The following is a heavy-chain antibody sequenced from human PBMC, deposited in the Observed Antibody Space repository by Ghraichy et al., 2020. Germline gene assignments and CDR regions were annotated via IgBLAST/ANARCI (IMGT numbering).Heavy chain of an antibody. CDR3: ARDRFRFCSSTSCYDFDY. CDR2: IWYDGSNK. Sequence: GESLNISCAASGFTFSSYGMHWVRQAPGKGLEWVAVIWYDGSNKYYADSVKGRFTISRDNSKNTLYLQMNSLRAEDTAVYYCARDRFRFCSSTSCYDFDYWGQGTLVNVSP. CDR1: GFTFSSYG. J-gene: IGHJ4*02. V-gene: IGHV3-33*01. D-gene: IGHD2-2*01.